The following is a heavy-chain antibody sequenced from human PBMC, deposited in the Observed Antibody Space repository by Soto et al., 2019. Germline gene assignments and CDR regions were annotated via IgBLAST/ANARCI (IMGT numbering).Heavy chain of an antibody. Sequence: SETLSLTCAVYGGSFSGYYWSWIRQPPGKGLEWVGEINHSGSTNYNPSLKSRVTISVDTSKNQFSLKLSSVTAADTAVYYCARRVGIFDYWGQGTLVTVSS. CDR3: ARRVGIFDY. CDR2: INHSGST. CDR1: GGSFSGYY. J-gene: IGHJ4*02. V-gene: IGHV4-34*01.